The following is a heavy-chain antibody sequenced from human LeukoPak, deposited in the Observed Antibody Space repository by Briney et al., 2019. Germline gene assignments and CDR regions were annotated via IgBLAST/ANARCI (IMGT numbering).Heavy chain of an antibody. Sequence: ASVKVSCKVSGYTLTELSMHWARQAPGKGLEWMGGFDPEDGETIYAQKFQGRVTMTEDTSTDTAYMELSSLRSEDTAVYYCATRTADFWSGYLFYFDYWGQGTLVTVSS. CDR1: GYTLTELS. CDR2: FDPEDGET. J-gene: IGHJ4*02. D-gene: IGHD3-3*01. V-gene: IGHV1-24*01. CDR3: ATRTADFWSGYLFYFDY.